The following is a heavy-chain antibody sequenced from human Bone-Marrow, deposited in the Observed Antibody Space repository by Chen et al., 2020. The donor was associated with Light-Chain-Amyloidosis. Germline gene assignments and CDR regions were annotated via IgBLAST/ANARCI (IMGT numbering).Heavy chain of an antibody. CDR1: GYTFPNYW. D-gene: IGHD5-12*01. J-gene: IGHJ4*02. CDR3: ARRRDGYNFDY. Sequence: EVQLEQSGPEVKKPGESLKISCKGSGYTFPNYWIGWVRQMPGKGLEWMGVIYPDYSDARYSPPFEGQVTISADKSITTAYLQCRSLKASDTAMYYCARRRDGYNFDYWGQGTLVTVSS. V-gene: IGHV5-51*01. CDR2: IYPDYSDA.